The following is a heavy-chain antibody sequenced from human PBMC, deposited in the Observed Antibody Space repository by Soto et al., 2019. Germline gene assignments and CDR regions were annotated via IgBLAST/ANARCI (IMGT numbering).Heavy chain of an antibody. J-gene: IGHJ4*02. CDR1: GFTFNHYD. D-gene: IGHD2-15*01. V-gene: IGHV3-13*01. CDR2: IGSDGKT. CDR3: ERRYCSGGSCPGVGFDY. Sequence: GSLRLSCAASGFTFNHYDIHWVRQATGKGLEWVSAIGSDGKTYYAGSVKGRFTISRENAKSALYLQMDSLRAGDTAVYYCERRYCSGGSCPGVGFDYWGQGT.